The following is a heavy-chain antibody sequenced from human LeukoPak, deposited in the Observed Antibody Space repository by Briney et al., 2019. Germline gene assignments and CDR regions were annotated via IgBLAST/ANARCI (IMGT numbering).Heavy chain of an antibody. J-gene: IGHJ4*02. V-gene: IGHV4-59*01. Sequence: SETLSLTCTVSGVSISSYYRSWIRQPPGKGLEWIGYIYYSGSTNYNPSLKSRVTISVDTSKNQFSLKLSSVTAADTAVYYCAREPIVGGEYYFDYWGQGTLVTVSS. CDR1: GVSISSYY. CDR2: IYYSGST. D-gene: IGHD1-26*01. CDR3: AREPIVGGEYYFDY.